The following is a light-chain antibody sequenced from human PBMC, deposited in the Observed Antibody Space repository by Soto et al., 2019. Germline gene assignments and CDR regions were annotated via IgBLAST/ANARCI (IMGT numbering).Light chain of an antibody. V-gene: IGLV2-14*01. CDR2: DVS. Sequence: QSALTQPASVSGSPGQSITISCTGTSSDVGVYNYVSWYQQHPGKAPKLMIYDVSNRPSGFSNRFSGSKSGNTASLTISGLQVEDEADYYCSSYTSSSTLMVFGGGTKLTVL. CDR3: SSYTSSSTLMV. CDR1: SSDVGVYNY. J-gene: IGLJ2*01.